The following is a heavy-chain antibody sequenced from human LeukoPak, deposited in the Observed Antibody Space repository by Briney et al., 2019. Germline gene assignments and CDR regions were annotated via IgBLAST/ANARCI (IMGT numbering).Heavy chain of an antibody. V-gene: IGHV4-59*01. J-gene: IGHJ4*02. CDR1: GGSISSYY. D-gene: IGHD3-22*01. CDR2: IYYSGST. CDR3: ARATWLPVGLYYYDSSGYYYYFDY. Sequence: SETLSLTCTVSGGSISSYYWSWIRQPPGKGLEWIGHIYYSGSTNYNPSLKSRVTISVDTSKNQFSLKLSSVAAADTAVYYCARATWLPVGLYYYDSSGYYYYFDYWGQGTLVTVSS.